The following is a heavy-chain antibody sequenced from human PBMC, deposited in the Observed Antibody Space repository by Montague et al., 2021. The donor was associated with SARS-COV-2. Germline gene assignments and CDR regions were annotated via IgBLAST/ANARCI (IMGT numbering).Heavy chain of an antibody. Sequence: TLSLTCTVSGASISTGIYYWSWIRQPAGKGLEWIGRIRTTGHTDYNSSLESRVFMSVDTSTNQFSLKLSSVTAADTAVYHCTREGYQVLWSDYYYYGMDVWGQGTTVTVSS. V-gene: IGHV4-61*02. CDR2: IRTTGHT. CDR1: GASISTGIYY. CDR3: TREGYQVLWSDYYYYGMDV. J-gene: IGHJ6*02. D-gene: IGHD2-2*01.